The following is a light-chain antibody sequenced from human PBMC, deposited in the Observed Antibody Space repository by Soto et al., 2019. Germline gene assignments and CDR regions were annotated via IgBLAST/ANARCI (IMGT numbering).Light chain of an antibody. CDR1: QNIYTW. J-gene: IGKJ1*01. Sequence: DYQVTQSPSTLSASVGDRVTITCRASQNIYTWLAWYQQKPGIAPKLLIHKASTLESGVPSRFSGSWFGTEFTLTISGLQPEDSATYYCQQYERYSTFGQGTKVEIK. CDR2: KAS. V-gene: IGKV1-5*03. CDR3: QQYERYST.